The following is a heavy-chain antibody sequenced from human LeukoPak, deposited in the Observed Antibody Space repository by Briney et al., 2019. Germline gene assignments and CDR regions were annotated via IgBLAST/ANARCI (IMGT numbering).Heavy chain of an antibody. CDR2: TSSSSSYI. D-gene: IGHD4-23*01. V-gene: IGHV3-21*01. CDR3: ARARSGGTLAFDI. J-gene: IGHJ3*02. CDR1: GFTFSSYS. Sequence: GGSLRLSCAASGFTFSSYSMNWVRPAPGVGLEWVSSTSSSSSYIYYVDSLTGRFTSSRDNAKNAPYLQMNSLRADDTAVYYCARARSGGTLAFDIWGQGTVVTVSS.